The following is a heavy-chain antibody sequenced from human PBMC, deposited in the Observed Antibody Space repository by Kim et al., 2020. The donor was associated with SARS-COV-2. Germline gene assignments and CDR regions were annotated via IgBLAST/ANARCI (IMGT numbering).Heavy chain of an antibody. D-gene: IGHD3-10*01. J-gene: IGHJ4*02. CDR2: INPKTSDT. CDR1: GYTFTGFF. V-gene: IGHV1-2*06. Sequence: APVKVSCKASGYTFTGFFMHWVRQAPGQGLEWMGRINPKTSDTTYAQNFQGRVTMTRDTSISTAYLDLSSLRADDTAVYYCARLQDYGSETFSDYWGQGT. CDR3: ARLQDYGSETFSDY.